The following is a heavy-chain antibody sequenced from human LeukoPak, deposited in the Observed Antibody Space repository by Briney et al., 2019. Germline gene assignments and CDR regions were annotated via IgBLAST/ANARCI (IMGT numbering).Heavy chain of an antibody. CDR2: IYYSGST. D-gene: IGHD1-26*01. CDR3: ARRVGPNYYYYYMDV. V-gene: IGHV4-39*01. CDR1: GGSISSSSYY. Sequence: SETLSLTCTVSGGSISSSSYYWGWIRQPPGKGLEWIGSIYYSGSTYYNPSLKSRVTISVDTSKNQFSLKLSSVTAVDTAVYYCARRVGPNYYYYYMDVWGKGTTVTVSS. J-gene: IGHJ6*03.